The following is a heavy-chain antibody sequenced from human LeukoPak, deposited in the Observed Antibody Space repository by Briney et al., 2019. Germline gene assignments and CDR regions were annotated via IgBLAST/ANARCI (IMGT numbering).Heavy chain of an antibody. CDR2: ISYDGSNK. CDR1: GFTFSSYA. Sequence: PGGSLRLSCAAFGFTFSSYAMHWVRQAPGKGLEGVAVISYDGSNKYYADSVKGRFTISRDNSKNTLYLQMNSLRAEDTAVYYCARDYYDSSGYYHVRGYYYGMDVWGQGTTVTVSS. V-gene: IGHV3-30-3*01. J-gene: IGHJ6*02. CDR3: ARDYYDSSGYYHVRGYYYGMDV. D-gene: IGHD3-22*01.